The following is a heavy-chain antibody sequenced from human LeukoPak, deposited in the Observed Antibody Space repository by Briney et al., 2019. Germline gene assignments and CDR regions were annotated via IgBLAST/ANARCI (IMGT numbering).Heavy chain of an antibody. D-gene: IGHD2-15*01. J-gene: IGHJ5*02. V-gene: IGHV1-18*01. Sequence: ASEKVSCKASGYTFTSYGISWVRQAPGQGLEWMGWISAYNGNTNYAQKLQGRVTMTTDTSTSTAYMELRSLRSDDTAVYYCARALVVAATQGLYPWVQGTLVTVSS. CDR1: GYTFTSYG. CDR2: ISAYNGNT. CDR3: ARALVVAATQGLYP.